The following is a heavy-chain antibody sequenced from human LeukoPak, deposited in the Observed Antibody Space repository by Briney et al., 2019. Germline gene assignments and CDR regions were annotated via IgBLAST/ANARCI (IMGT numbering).Heavy chain of an antibody. CDR2: ICHSGST. CDR1: GGSISSRNYC. J-gene: IGHJ4*02. V-gene: IGHV4-39*01. D-gene: IGHD5-24*01. Sequence: SETLSLTCTVSGGSISSRNYCCGWFRQSPGKGLEWIAYICHSGSTYYNPSLKSRVTISGDTSKNHFSLMLTSVSAADTAVYHCARHPPHEDGDKRGFDFWGQGTLVTVSS. CDR3: ARHPPHEDGDKRGFDF.